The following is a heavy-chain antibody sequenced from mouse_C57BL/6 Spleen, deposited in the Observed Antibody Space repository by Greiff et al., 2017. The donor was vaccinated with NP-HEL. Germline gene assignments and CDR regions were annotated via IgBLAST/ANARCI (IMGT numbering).Heavy chain of an antibody. D-gene: IGHD1-1*01. CDR2: IWSDGST. Sequence: VKLMESGPGLVAPSQSLSITCTVSGFSLTSYGVHWVRQPPGKGLEWLVVIWSDGSTTYNSALKSRLSISKDNSKSQVFLKMNSLQTDDTAMYYCARHEGSSYAMDYWGQGTSVTVSS. V-gene: IGHV2-6-1*01. CDR3: ARHEGSSYAMDY. CDR1: GFSLTSYG. J-gene: IGHJ4*01.